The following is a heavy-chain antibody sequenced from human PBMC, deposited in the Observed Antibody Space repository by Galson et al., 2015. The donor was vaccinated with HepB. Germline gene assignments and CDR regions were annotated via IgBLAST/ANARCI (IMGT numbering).Heavy chain of an antibody. Sequence: SLRLSCAASGFTFSSYAMSWVRQAPGKGLEWVSTTSGSGGSAYYADYVKGRFTISRDTSKSTLYLQMNSLRAGDTAVYYCAKSGRGSGYNFDYWGQGTLVTVSS. CDR2: TSGSGGSA. CDR3: AKSGRGSGYNFDY. J-gene: IGHJ4*02. CDR1: GFTFSSYA. D-gene: IGHD3-22*01. V-gene: IGHV3-23*01.